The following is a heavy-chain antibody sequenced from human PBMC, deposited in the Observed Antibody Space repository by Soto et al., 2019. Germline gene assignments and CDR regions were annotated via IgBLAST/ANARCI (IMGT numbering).Heavy chain of an antibody. CDR3: ARMAATGVHYSYGRFDY. V-gene: IGHV2-70*01. CDR1: GFSLSTSEMC. D-gene: IGHD5-18*01. J-gene: IGHJ4*02. CDR2: IDWDDDK. Sequence: SGPTLVNPTQTLTLTCTFSGFSLSTSEMCVGWIRQPPGKALEWLALIDWDDDKFYNTSLQTRLTISKDTSKNQVVLTMTNMDPVDTATYYCARMAATGVHYSYGRFDYWGQGMLVTVSS.